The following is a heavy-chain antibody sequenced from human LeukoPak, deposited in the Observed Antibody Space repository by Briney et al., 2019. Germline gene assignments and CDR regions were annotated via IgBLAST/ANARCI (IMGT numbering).Heavy chain of an antibody. J-gene: IGHJ4*02. CDR2: IYPSGST. V-gene: IGHV4-4*02. Sequence: PSETLSLTCAVSSGSVNSSNWWSWVRQPPGKGLEWIGEIYPSGSTNYNPSLKSRVTMSVDESKNEFSLKLTSVTAAATAVYYCARFHTSSWFFDSWGQGILVTVSS. CDR1: SGSVNSSNW. D-gene: IGHD6-13*01. CDR3: ARFHTSSWFFDS.